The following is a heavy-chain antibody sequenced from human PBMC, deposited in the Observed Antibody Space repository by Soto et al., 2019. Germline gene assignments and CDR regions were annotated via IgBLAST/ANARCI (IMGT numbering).Heavy chain of an antibody. D-gene: IGHD6-13*01. V-gene: IGHV4-34*01. Sequence: QVQLQQWGAGLLKPSETLSLTCAVSGGSFSGHYWSWIRQPPGKGLEWIGELNHSGSTNYNPSLMCRVTISVDTSKTRFSLRLSSVTAADTAVYFCARVGALGSSSCFDYWGQGTLVTVSS. J-gene: IGHJ4*02. CDR3: ARVGALGSSSCFDY. CDR1: GGSFSGHY. CDR2: LNHSGST.